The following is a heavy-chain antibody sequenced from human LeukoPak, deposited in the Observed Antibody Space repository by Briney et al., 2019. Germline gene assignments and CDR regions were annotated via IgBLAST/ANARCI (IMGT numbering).Heavy chain of an antibody. CDR1: GFTFSTYA. CDR2: TSTTGGNT. V-gene: IGHV3-23*01. Sequence: GGSLRLSCAASGFTFSTYAMSWVRQAPGKGLEWVSATSTTGGNTYYADSVKGRFTISRDNSKNTQFLQMNSVRGEDTAVYYCLGYCSGGSCYSGAHWGQGTLVTVSS. CDR3: LGYCSGGSCYSGAH. D-gene: IGHD2-15*01. J-gene: IGHJ4*02.